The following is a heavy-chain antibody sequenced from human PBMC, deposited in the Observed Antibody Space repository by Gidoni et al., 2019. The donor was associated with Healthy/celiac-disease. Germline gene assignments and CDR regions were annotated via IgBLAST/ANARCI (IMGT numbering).Heavy chain of an antibody. V-gene: IGHV4-38-2*02. D-gene: IGHD3-22*01. CDR2: IYHSGST. J-gene: IGHJ4*02. Sequence: QGQLHESGPGLVKPSAPLYLTCTVPGYSNTWGYSWGWIRQPPGKWLEWIGSIYHSGSTYYNPSLKSRVTISVDTSKNQFSLKLSSVTAADTAVYYCARARRYYDSSDYYYVPVFDYWGQGTLVTVSS. CDR3: ARARRYYDSSDYYYVPVFDY. CDR1: GYSNTWGYS.